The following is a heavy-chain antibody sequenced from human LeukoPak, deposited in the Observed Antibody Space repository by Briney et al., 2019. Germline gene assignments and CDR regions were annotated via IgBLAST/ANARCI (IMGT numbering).Heavy chain of an antibody. CDR2: MNPNSGNT. D-gene: IGHD5-18*01. CDR3: ARDTQNAFDI. V-gene: IGHV1-8*01. Sequence: ASVKVSCKASGYTFTTYDINWVRQATGQGLEWMGWMNPNSGNTGYAQKFQGRVTMTRDTSISTAYMELSRLRSDDTAVYYCARDTQNAFDIWGQGTMVTVSS. J-gene: IGHJ3*02. CDR1: GYTFTTYD.